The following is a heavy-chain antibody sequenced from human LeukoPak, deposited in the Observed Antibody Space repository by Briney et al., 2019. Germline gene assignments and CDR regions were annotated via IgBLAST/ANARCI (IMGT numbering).Heavy chain of an antibody. D-gene: IGHD6-19*01. CDR2: INHSGST. J-gene: IGHJ4*02. V-gene: IGHV4-34*01. Sequence: SETLSLTCAVYGGSFSGYYWSWIRQPPGNGLEWIGEINHSGSTNYNPSLKRRVTISVETSKNQFSLKLSSVTAADTAVYYCARARSSGWSQRAILDYWGQGTLVTVSS. CDR3: ARARSSGWSQRAILDY. CDR1: GGSFSGYY.